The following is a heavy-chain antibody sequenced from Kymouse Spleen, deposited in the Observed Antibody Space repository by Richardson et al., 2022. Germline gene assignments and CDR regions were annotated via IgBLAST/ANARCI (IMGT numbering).Heavy chain of an antibody. D-gene: IGHD6-6*01. CDR3: AKAYSSSLYYYYYYGMDV. Sequence: QVQLVESGGGVVQPGRSLRLSCAASGFTFSSYGMHWVRQAPGKGLEWVAVISYDGSNKYYADSVKGRFTISRDNSKNTLYLQMNSLRAEDTAVYYCAKAYSSSLYYYYYYGMDVWGQGTTVTVSS. CDR2: ISYDGSNK. CDR1: GFTFSSYG. V-gene: IGHV3-30*18. J-gene: IGHJ6*02.